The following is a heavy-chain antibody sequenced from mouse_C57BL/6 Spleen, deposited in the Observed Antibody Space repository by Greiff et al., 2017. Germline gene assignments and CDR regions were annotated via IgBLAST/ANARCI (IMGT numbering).Heavy chain of an antibody. V-gene: IGHV2-9*01. CDR2: IWGGGST. D-gene: IGHD2-2*01. Sequence: VQLVESGPGLVAPSQSLSITCTVSGFSLTSYGVDWVRQPPGKGLEWLGVIWGGGSTNYTSALMSRLSISKNKSKSQVFLKMNSLQTDDTDMYYCDKHEEGLPFAYWGQGTLVTVSA. CDR3: DKHEEGLPFAY. J-gene: IGHJ3*01. CDR1: GFSLTSYG.